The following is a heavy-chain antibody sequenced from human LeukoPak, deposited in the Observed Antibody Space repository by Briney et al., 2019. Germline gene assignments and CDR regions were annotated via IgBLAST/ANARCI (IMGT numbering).Heavy chain of an antibody. J-gene: IGHJ4*02. CDR3: ARQAGATQITHFDY. D-gene: IGHD1-26*01. CDR2: IYPGHSNT. Sequence: GESLKISCKSSGYDFASYWIGWVRQMPGKGLEWMGIIYPGHSNTRYSPSFQGQVTISADKSISTTYLQWGSLRASDTAMYYCARQAGATQITHFDYWGQGTLVTVSS. CDR1: GYDFASYW. V-gene: IGHV5-51*01.